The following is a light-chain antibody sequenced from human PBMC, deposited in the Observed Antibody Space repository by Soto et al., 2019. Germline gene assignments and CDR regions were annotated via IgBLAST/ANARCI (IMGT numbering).Light chain of an antibody. V-gene: IGKV1-5*03. CDR3: QQYNNYGSWT. CDR1: QSISGW. J-gene: IGKJ1*01. CDR2: KAS. Sequence: DLPMTQSPSTPSASVGDRVTITCRASQSISGWLAWYQQKPGKAPKLLIYKASSLESGVPSRFSGSGSGTEFTLTISSLQPDDFATYYCQQYNNYGSWTFGQGTKVEIK.